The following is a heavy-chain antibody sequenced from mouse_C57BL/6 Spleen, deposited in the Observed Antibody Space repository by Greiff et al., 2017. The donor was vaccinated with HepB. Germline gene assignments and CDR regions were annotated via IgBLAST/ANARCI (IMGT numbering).Heavy chain of an antibody. Sequence: EVKLQQSGPELVKPGASVKISCKASGYTFTDYYMNWVKQSHGKSLEWIGDINPNNGGTSYNQKFKGKATLTVDKSSSTAYMELRSLTSEDSAVYYCARGASNYGYFDVWGTGTTVTVSS. D-gene: IGHD2-10*02. CDR1: GYTFTDYY. CDR2: INPNNGGT. V-gene: IGHV1-26*01. CDR3: ARGASNYGYFDV. J-gene: IGHJ1*03.